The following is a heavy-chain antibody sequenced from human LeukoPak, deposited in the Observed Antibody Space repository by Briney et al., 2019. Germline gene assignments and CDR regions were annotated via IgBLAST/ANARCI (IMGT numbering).Heavy chain of an antibody. CDR2: MNQGGGEK. CDR1: GFTLSNYW. V-gene: IGHV3-7*05. CDR3: ARNRGGDY. Sequence: GGSLRLSCALSGFTLSNYWMNWVRQAPGKGREWVANMNQGGGEKYYVDSVKGRFTISRDITKNSLYLQMNSLRVEDTAVYYWARNRGGDYWGQGTLVAVSS. J-gene: IGHJ4*02. D-gene: IGHD2/OR15-2a*01.